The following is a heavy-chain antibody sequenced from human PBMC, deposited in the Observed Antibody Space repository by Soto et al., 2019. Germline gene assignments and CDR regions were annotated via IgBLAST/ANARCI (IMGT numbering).Heavy chain of an antibody. D-gene: IGHD1-20*01. J-gene: IGHJ4*02. V-gene: IGHV1-46*01. CDR1: GYTFISYY. Sequence: SVKVSCKASGYTFISYYIHWVRQAPGQGLEWMGIINPSGGGTSYAQKFQGRVTMTRDTSTSTVYMELSSLRSEDTAVYYCARRPYNWNDPSYYFDYWGQGTLVTVSS. CDR3: ARRPYNWNDPSYYFDY. CDR2: INPSGGGT.